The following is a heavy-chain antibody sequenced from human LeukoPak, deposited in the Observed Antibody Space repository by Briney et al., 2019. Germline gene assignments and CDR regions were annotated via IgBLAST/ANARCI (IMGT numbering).Heavy chain of an antibody. D-gene: IGHD4-17*01. Sequence: SETLSLTCTVSGGSISSYYWSWIRQPAGKGLEWIGGIYTSGSTNYNPSLKSRVTMSVDTSKNQFSLKLSSVTAADTAVYYCARDQGLYDYGDYDFDYWGQGTLVTVSS. CDR1: GGSISSYY. V-gene: IGHV4-4*07. CDR2: IYTSGST. J-gene: IGHJ4*02. CDR3: ARDQGLYDYGDYDFDY.